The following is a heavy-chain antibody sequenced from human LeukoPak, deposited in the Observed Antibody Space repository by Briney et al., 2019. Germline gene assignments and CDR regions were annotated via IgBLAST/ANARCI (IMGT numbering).Heavy chain of an antibody. CDR1: GGSIRSGGYY. CDR3: ARENPDWGQPFDY. D-gene: IGHD7-27*01. CDR2: IYYSGST. Sequence: SETLSLTCTVSGGSIRSGGYYWSWIRQHPGKGLEWIGYIYYSGSTYYNPSLKSRVTISVDTSKNQFSLKLSSVTAADTAVYYCARENPDWGQPFDYWGQGTLVTVSS. V-gene: IGHV4-31*03. J-gene: IGHJ4*02.